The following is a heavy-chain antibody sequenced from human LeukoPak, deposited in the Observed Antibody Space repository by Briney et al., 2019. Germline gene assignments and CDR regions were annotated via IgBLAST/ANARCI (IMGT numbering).Heavy chain of an antibody. J-gene: IGHJ4*02. CDR1: GGSISSYY. V-gene: IGHV4-59*12. CDR2: LYYSGSP. Sequence: SETLSLTCTVSGGSISSYYWSWIRQPPGKGLEWIGYLYYSGSPNYNPSLKSRVTISVDTSKNQFSLKLSSVTAADTAVYYCARAMTTTTVVTPGYWGQGTLVTVSS. D-gene: IGHD4-23*01. CDR3: ARAMTTTTVVTPGY.